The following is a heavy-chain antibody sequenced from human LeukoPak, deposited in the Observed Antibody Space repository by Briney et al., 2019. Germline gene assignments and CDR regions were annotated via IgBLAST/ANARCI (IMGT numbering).Heavy chain of an antibody. V-gene: IGHV4-59*01. Sequence: SETLSLTCTVSGGSISTYYWSWIRQPPGKGLEWVGSIHYSGRSNSNPSLTGRLTISVDTSKNQFSLKLSSVTASDTAVYYCARDQTTVTTAAWYFDLWGRGTLVTVSS. CDR1: GGSISTYY. J-gene: IGHJ2*01. CDR3: ARDQTTVTTAAWYFDL. D-gene: IGHD4-17*01. CDR2: IHYSGRS.